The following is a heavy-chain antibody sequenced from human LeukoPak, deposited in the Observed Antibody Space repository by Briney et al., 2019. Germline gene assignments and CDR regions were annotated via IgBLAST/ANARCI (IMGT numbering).Heavy chain of an antibody. D-gene: IGHD2-21*02. CDR3: ARVRQGRLPDY. CDR2: ISSSSSTI. Sequence: PGGSLRLSCAASGFTFSSYWMSWVRQAPGKGLEWVSYISSSSSTIYYADSVKGRFTISRDNAKNSLYLQMNSLRAEDTAVYYCARVRQGRLPDYWGQGTLVTVSS. CDR1: GFTFSSYW. J-gene: IGHJ4*02. V-gene: IGHV3-48*01.